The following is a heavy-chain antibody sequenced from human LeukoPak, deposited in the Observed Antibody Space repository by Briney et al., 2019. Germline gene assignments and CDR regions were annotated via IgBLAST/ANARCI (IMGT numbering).Heavy chain of an antibody. Sequence: SVKVSCKASGGIFSSYAISWVRQAPGQGLEWMGGIIPIFGTANYAQKFQGRVTITTDESTSTAYMELSSLRSEDTAVYYCAREPIVVVPAAITGINWFDPWGQGTLVTVSS. V-gene: IGHV1-69*05. CDR2: IIPIFGTA. D-gene: IGHD2-2*02. CDR3: AREPIVVVPAAITGINWFDP. CDR1: GGIFSSYA. J-gene: IGHJ5*02.